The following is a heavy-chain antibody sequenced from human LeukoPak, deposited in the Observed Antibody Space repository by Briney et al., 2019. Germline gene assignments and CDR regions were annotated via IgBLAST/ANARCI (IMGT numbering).Heavy chain of an antibody. J-gene: IGHJ4*02. CDR3: ARDGRGSYLPIDY. CDR1: VFTFSTYE. CDR2: ISGSSSTI. V-gene: IGHV3-48*03. D-gene: IGHD1-26*01. Sequence: PGGSLRLSCAASVFTFSTYEMNWVRQAPGKGLEWVSYISGSSSTIYYADSVKGRFTISRDNAKNSLYLQMNSLRAEDTAVYYCARDGRGSYLPIDYWGQGTLVTVSS.